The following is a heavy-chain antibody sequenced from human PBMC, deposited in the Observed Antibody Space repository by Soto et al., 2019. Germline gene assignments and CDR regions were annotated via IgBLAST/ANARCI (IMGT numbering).Heavy chain of an antibody. CDR3: AKEAARPGPCDS. J-gene: IGHJ4*02. Sequence: GGCLRLSCPASGFPFSSYGMHWVRHAPGKGLEWVAVISYDGLSKYYADSVKGRFTISRDNSKNTLYLQLNNLRAEDTAVYYCAKEAARPGPCDSWGQGTLVTVSS. V-gene: IGHV3-30*18. CDR1: GFPFSSYG. D-gene: IGHD6-6*01. CDR2: ISYDGLSK.